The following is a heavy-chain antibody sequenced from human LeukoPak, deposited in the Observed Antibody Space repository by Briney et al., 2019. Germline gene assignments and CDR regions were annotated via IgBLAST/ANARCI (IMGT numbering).Heavy chain of an antibody. CDR1: GGTFSSYA. D-gene: IGHD5-24*01. Sequence: SVKVSCKASGGTFSSYAISWVRQAPGQGLEWMGRIIPIFGIANYAQKFQGRVTITADKSTSIAYMELSSLRSEDTAVYYCARVQGGDGYNPELYYYGMDVWGQGTTVTVSS. CDR3: ARVQGGDGYNPELYYYGMDV. J-gene: IGHJ6*02. V-gene: IGHV1-69*04. CDR2: IIPIFGIA.